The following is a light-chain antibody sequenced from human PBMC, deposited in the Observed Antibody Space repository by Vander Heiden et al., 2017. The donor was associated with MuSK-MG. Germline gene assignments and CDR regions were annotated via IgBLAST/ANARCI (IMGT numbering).Light chain of an antibody. Sequence: QSVLTQPPSPSGTPGQRVTISCSGSSSNIGSNPVTWYHHLPATAPKLLILGTHRRPSGVPDRFSGSKSGTSDSLAISGLQSEDEADFDCGDPDDHLNGLVCGGGT. CDR1: SSNIGSNP. V-gene: IGLV1-44*01. CDR2: GTH. J-gene: IGLJ3*02. CDR3: GDPDDHLNGLV.